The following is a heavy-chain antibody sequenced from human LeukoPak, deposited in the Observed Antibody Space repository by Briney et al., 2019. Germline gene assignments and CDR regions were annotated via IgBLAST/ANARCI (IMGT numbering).Heavy chain of an antibody. D-gene: IGHD1-1*01. J-gene: IGHJ6*03. CDR3: ANEDYYYYYMDV. CDR2: IYYSGST. V-gene: IGHV4-59*08. Sequence: SETLSLTCTVSGGSISSYFWSWIRQPPGKGLEWIGYIYYSGSTNYNPSLKGRVTISVDTSKNQFSLKLSSVTAADTAVYYCANEDYYYYYMDVWGKGTTVTVSS. CDR1: GGSISSYF.